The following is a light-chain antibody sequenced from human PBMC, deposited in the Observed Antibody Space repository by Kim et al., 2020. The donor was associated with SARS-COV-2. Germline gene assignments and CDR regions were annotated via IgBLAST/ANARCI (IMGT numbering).Light chain of an antibody. CDR1: QDIRNN. CDR3: LQHNSYPIT. CDR2: GAS. J-gene: IGKJ5*01. Sequence: ASVGDRVTITCRASQDIRNNLGWYQQSPGRAPKRLIYGASSLQSGVPSRCSGSGSGTEFTLTISSLQPEDFANYFCLQHNSYPITFGQGTRLEIK. V-gene: IGKV1-17*01.